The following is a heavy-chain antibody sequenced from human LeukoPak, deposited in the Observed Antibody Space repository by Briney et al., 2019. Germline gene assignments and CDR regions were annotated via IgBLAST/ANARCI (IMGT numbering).Heavy chain of an antibody. D-gene: IGHD3-10*01. J-gene: IGHJ4*02. V-gene: IGHV3-30*04. CDR1: GFTFSGYA. CDR2: ISYDGSNK. Sequence: GGSLRLSCAASGFTFSGYAMHWVRQAPGKGLEWVAVISYDGSNKYYADSVKGRFTISRDNSKNTLYLQMNSLRAEDAAVYYCARAYYYGSGKVDYWGQGTLVTVSS. CDR3: ARAYYYGSGKVDY.